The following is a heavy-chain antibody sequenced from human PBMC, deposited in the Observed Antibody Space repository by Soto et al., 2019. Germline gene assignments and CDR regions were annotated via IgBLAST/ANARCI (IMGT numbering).Heavy chain of an antibody. CDR1: GFSLSTSGVG. D-gene: IGHD6-13*01. CDR3: AHNLVAGTSWFDP. CDR2: IYWDEDK. Sequence: QITLKESGPTLVKPTQTLTLTYTFSGFSLSTSGVGVVWIRQPPGKALEWLGIIYWDEDKRYRPALKSRLTFTNDASKNQVVLTMTNMEPVYTGTYYCAHNLVAGTSWFDPWGQGTLVTVSS. V-gene: IGHV2-5*02. J-gene: IGHJ5*02.